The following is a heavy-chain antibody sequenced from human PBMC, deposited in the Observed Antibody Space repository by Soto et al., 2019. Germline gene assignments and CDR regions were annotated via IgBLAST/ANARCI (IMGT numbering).Heavy chain of an antibody. CDR2: LSDSVGTT. CDR3: AKHLIGGRLQSPFDL. V-gene: IGHV3-23*01. Sequence: EVQLLESGGGLVQPGGSLRLSCAVSGFRFGTYTVNWVRQAPGMGLECGSGLSDSVGTTHYAYSVKGRFTISRDKSKNTLYLQMNNLRAEDTAVYYCAKHLIGGRLQSPFDLWGQGTQVTVSS. CDR1: GFRFGTYT. D-gene: IGHD3-22*01. J-gene: IGHJ4*02.